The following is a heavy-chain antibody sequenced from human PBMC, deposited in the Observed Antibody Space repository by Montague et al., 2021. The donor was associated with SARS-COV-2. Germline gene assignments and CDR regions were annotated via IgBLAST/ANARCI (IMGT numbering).Heavy chain of an antibody. D-gene: IGHD3-22*01. J-gene: IGHJ3*02. CDR1: GDSISNHY. CDR3: ARISRNSGFVGVFDI. Sequence: SETLSLTCIVSGDSISNHYWSWIQQPPGKGLEGIGYISDRGNTKKNTPFKSPGTISADTPKNQFSLRLSSVTAADTAVYYCARISRNSGFVGVFDIWGQGTLVTVSS. CDR2: ISDRGNT. V-gene: IGHV4-59*11.